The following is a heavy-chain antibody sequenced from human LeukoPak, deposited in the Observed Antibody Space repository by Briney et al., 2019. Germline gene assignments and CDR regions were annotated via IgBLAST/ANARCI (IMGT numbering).Heavy chain of an antibody. CDR3: WRVRYSHVKDDWSRTGLAAYLSKHDFHIYV. V-gene: IGHV4-34*03. CDR1: GGSYSGYY. CDR2: INHSGST. Sequence: SETLSLICAVSGGSYSGYYGSWIRQPPGKGLEWSGEINHSGSTNQYPSLKSRVTKSEDKSKNLFALKISSVTAADTAVDFFWRVRYSHVKDDWSRTGLAAYLSKHDFHIYVWGKGTTGTVPP. J-gene: IGHJ6*04. D-gene: IGHD5-18*01.